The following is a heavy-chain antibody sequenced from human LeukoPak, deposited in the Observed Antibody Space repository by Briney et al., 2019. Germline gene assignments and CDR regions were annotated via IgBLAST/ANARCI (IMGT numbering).Heavy chain of an antibody. V-gene: IGHV6-1*01. Sequence: SQTLSLTCAISGDIVSSKSASWNWVRQSPSRGLEWLGRTYSRSKWFNDYAVSVKSRITINPDTSENQFSLHLTSVTPDDTAVYYCARGTGSLDYWGQGTLVTVSS. CDR3: ARGTGSLDY. J-gene: IGHJ4*02. CDR2: TYSRSKWFN. CDR1: GDIVSSKSAS. D-gene: IGHD1-26*01.